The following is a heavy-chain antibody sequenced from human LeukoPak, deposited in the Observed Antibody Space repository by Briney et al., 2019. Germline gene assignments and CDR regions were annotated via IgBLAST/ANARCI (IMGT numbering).Heavy chain of an antibody. CDR1: GFTFSDAW. J-gene: IGHJ4*02. CDR3: AKDIKLELTFDY. V-gene: IGHV3-43*02. CDR2: ISGDGGST. D-gene: IGHD1-7*01. Sequence: GGSLRLSCAASGFTFSDAWMSWVRQAPGKGLEWVSLISGDGGSTYYADSVKGRFTISRDNSKNSLYLQMNSLRTEDTALYYCAKDIKLELTFDYWGQGTLVTVSS.